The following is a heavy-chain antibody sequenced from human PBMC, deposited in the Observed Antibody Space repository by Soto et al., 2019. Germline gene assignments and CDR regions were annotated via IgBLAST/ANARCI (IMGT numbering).Heavy chain of an antibody. CDR3: ARAVDAAMDPLDY. D-gene: IGHD5-18*01. J-gene: IGHJ4*02. Sequence: HPGGSLRLSCAASGFTFSTYTMHWVRQSPGKGPEWVAITSDDGDIQYYADSVKGRFTISRDNSKNTLYLQMTSLRSEDAAVYFCARAVDAAMDPLDYWGQGTLVTVSS. V-gene: IGHV3-30-3*01. CDR1: GFTFSTYT. CDR2: TSDDGDIQ.